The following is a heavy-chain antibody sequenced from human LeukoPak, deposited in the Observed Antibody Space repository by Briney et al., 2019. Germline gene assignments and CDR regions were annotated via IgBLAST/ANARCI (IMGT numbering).Heavy chain of an antibody. CDR1: GYTFTSYY. V-gene: IGHV1-69*13. CDR2: IIPIFGTA. J-gene: IGHJ5*02. D-gene: IGHD2-2*02. CDR3: ARASSGGYTQYNWFDP. Sequence: GASVKVSCKASGYTFTSYYMHWVRQAPGQGLEWMGGIIPIFGTANYAQKFQGRVTITADESTSTAYMELSSLRSEDTAVYYCARASSGGYTQYNWFDPWGQGTLVTVSS.